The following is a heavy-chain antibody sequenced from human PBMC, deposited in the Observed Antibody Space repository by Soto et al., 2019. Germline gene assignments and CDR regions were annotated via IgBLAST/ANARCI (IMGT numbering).Heavy chain of an antibody. CDR2: IPKSIDNI. CDR1: GFTFRNYC. CDR3: AIDEREDDFWSGLVGGGMDV. V-gene: IGHV3-21*02. Sequence: EVQMVESGGGLVKPGGSLRLSGTASGFTFRNYCMNWVRQAPGTGLEWVSSIPKSIDNIYYADSVKGRFTISRDNAKNSVDRQGDSMRFEDTGVYYCAIDEREDDFWSGLVGGGMDVLGQGITVTVSS. J-gene: IGHJ6*02. D-gene: IGHD3-3*01.